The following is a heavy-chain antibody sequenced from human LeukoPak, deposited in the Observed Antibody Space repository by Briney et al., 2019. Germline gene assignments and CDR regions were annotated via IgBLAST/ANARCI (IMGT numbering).Heavy chain of an antibody. D-gene: IGHD6-6*01. CDR3: ARFTAARPVY. CDR2: IESDGSIT. CDR1: GFTFSSYW. J-gene: IGHJ4*02. Sequence: GGSLRLSCAASGFTFSSYWMHWARQAPGKGLVWVSRIESDGSITSYADSVKGRFTISRDNAKNTLYLQMNSLRAEDTAVYYCARFTAARPVYWGQGALVTVSS. V-gene: IGHV3-74*01.